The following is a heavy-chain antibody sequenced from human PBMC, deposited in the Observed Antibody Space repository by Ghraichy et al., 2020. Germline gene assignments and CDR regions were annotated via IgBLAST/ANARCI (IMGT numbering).Heavy chain of an antibody. Sequence: ASVKVSCKASGYTFTGYYMHWVRQAPGQGLEWMGWINPNSGGTNYAQKFQGWVTMTRDTSISTAYMELSRLRSDDTAVYYCARDQISAGPPYYYYGMDVWGQGTTVTVSS. D-gene: IGHD2-15*01. CDR2: INPNSGGT. CDR1: GYTFTGYY. CDR3: ARDQISAGPPYYYYGMDV. V-gene: IGHV1-2*04. J-gene: IGHJ6*02.